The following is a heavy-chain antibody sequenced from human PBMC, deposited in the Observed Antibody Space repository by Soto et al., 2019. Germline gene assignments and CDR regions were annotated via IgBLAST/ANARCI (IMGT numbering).Heavy chain of an antibody. CDR1: GGSISSGDYY. Sequence: QVQLQESGPGLVKPSQTLSLTCTVSGGSISSGDYYWSWIRQPPGKGLEWIGYIYYSGSTYYNPSLKSRVTISVDSSKTQFSRKLSSVTAADTAVYYCARVTPPVVGPYYYGMDVWGQGTTVTVSS. CDR3: ARVTPPVVGPYYYGMDV. D-gene: IGHD2-21*01. J-gene: IGHJ6*02. V-gene: IGHV4-30-4*01. CDR2: IYYSGST.